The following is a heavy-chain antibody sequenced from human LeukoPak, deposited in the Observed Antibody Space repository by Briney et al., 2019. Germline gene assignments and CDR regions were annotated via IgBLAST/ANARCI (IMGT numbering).Heavy chain of an antibody. J-gene: IGHJ6*03. CDR1: GFTFSSYW. V-gene: IGHV3-7*03. CDR2: IKQDGSEK. D-gene: IGHD4-11*01. CDR3: ARHYSNYFYYYYMDV. Sequence: GGSLRLSCAASGFTFSSYWMSWVRQAPGKGLEWVANIKQDGSEKYYVDSVKGRFTISRDNAKNSLYLQMNSLRAEDTALYYCARHYSNYFYYYYMDVWGKGTTVTVSS.